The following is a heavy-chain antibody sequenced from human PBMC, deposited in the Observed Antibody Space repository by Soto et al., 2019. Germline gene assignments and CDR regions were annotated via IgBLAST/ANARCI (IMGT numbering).Heavy chain of an antibody. V-gene: IGHV1-69*02. CDR3: ASSPQYYYDSSGYSQY. CDR1: GGTFSSYT. D-gene: IGHD3-22*01. CDR2: IIPILGIA. Sequence: QVQLVQSGAEVKKPGSSVKVSCKASGGTFSSYTISWVRQAPGQGLEWMGRIIPILGIANYAQKFQGRVTPXXXXATXXXKFQGRVTITXAKATXXAYMELSSLRSEDTAVYYCASSPQYYYDSSGYSQYWGQGTLVTVSS. J-gene: IGHJ4*02.